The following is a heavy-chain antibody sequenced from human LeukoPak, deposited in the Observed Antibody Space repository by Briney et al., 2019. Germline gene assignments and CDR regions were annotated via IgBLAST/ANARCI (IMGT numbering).Heavy chain of an antibody. Sequence: PGGSLRLSCAASGFTFDDCAMHWVRQAPGKGLEWVSGISWNSGSIGYADSGKGRFTISRDNAKNSLYLQMNSLRAEDTALYYCVRGMAVAIPTFDYWGQGTLVTVSS. J-gene: IGHJ4*02. D-gene: IGHD6-19*01. CDR1: GFTFDDCA. CDR3: VRGMAVAIPTFDY. V-gene: IGHV3-9*01. CDR2: ISWNSGSI.